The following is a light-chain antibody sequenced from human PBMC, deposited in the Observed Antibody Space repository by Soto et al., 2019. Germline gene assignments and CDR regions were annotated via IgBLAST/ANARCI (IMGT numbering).Light chain of an antibody. CDR1: QSISSW. CDR3: QHDKCYSSS. Sequence: ATLCVSMPDTVTIILRASQSISSWLAWYQQKPGKAPKLLIYDASSLESGVPSRFSGSGSGTEFTLTISCLQPDDFTTYCCQHDKCYSSSFGQRTKV. CDR2: DAS. J-gene: IGKJ1*01. V-gene: IGKV1-5*02.